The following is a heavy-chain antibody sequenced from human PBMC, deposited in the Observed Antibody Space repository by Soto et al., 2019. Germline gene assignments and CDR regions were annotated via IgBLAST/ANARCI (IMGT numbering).Heavy chain of an antibody. D-gene: IGHD3-3*01. CDR2: IYYSGST. J-gene: IGHJ6*02. Sequence: SETLSLTCTVSGGSISSSSYYWGWIRQPPGKGLEWIGSIYYSGSTYYNPSLKSRVTISVDTSKNQFSLKLSSVTAADTAVYYCARQYYDFWSGAFYYGMDVWGQGTTVT. V-gene: IGHV4-39*01. CDR3: ARQYYDFWSGAFYYGMDV. CDR1: GGSISSSSYY.